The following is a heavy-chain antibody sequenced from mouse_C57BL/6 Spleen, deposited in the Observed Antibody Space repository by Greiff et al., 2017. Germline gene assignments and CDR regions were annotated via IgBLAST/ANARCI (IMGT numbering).Heavy chain of an antibody. CDR3: ARGGYDYDREGDY. J-gene: IGHJ2*01. D-gene: IGHD2-4*01. CDR1: GYTFTSYW. Sequence: QVQLQQPGAELVKPGASVKMSCKASGYTFTSYWITWVKQRPGQGLAWIGDIYPGSGSTNYNEKFKSKATLTVDTSSSTAYMQLSSLTSEDSAVYYCARGGYDYDREGDYWGQGTTLTVSS. V-gene: IGHV1-55*01. CDR2: IYPGSGST.